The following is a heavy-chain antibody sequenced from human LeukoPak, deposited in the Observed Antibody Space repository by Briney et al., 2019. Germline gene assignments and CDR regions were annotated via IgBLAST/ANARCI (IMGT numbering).Heavy chain of an antibody. CDR1: GDTFTSYA. D-gene: IGHD6-13*01. CDR2: IIPIFGTT. J-gene: IGHJ6*03. CDR3: ARVVGLTGYSSSWYSGYYYYMDV. Sequence: ASVKVSCKASGDTFTSYAISWVRQAPGQGLEWMGGIIPIFGTTNYAQKFQDRVTITADKSTSTAYMELSSLRSEDTAVYYCARVVGLTGYSSSWYSGYYYYMDVWGKGTTVTVSS. V-gene: IGHV1-69*06.